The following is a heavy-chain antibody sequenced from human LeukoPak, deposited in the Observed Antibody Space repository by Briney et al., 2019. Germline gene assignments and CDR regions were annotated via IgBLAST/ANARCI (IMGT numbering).Heavy chain of an antibody. V-gene: IGHV3-7*03. CDR1: GFTFSNYW. CDR3: AGTRGTGCTL. D-gene: IGHD6-19*01. Sequence: GGSLGLSCAGSGFTFSNYWMSWVRQAPGKGLEWVANIKQDGSEKYYADFVKGRFTISRDNVKSSLFLQMSSLRAEDTAVYYCAGTRGTGCTLWGQGTLVTVSS. J-gene: IGHJ4*02. CDR2: IKQDGSEK.